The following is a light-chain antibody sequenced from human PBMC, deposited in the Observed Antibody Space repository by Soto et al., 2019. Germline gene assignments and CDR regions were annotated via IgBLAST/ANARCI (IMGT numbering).Light chain of an antibody. V-gene: IGLV2-8*01. CDR3: SSYGGSIYV. CDR1: SSDVGGYNY. Sequence: QAVRTQPPSASGSPGQSVTISCTETSSDVGGYNYVSWYQQHPGKAPKLMIYEVSKRPSGVPDRFSGSKSGNTASLTVSGLQAEDEADYYCSSYGGSIYVFGTGTKVTVL. J-gene: IGLJ1*01. CDR2: EVS.